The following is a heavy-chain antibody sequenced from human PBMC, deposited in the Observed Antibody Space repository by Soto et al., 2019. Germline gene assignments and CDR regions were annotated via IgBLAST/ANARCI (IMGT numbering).Heavy chain of an antibody. CDR3: AKACIPERKTGTRYYYYGMDV. CDR1: GDSISGSQW. D-gene: IGHD1-1*01. V-gene: IGHV4-4*02. J-gene: IGHJ6*02. CDR2: ISHTGTT. Sequence: SETLSLTCAVSGDSISGSQWWSWVRLPPGKGLEWIGEISHTGTTNYNPSLKSRVTMSVDKPKNQFSLNLTSVTAADTAVYYCAKACIPERKTGTRYYYYGMDVWGQGTTVTVSS.